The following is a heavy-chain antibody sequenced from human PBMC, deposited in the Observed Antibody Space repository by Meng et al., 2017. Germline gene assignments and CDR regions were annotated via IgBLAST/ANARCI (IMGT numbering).Heavy chain of an antibody. J-gene: IGHJ4*02. V-gene: IGHV4-34*01. CDR2: INHSGST. D-gene: IGHD3-16*01. CDR3: ARGRGSWGY. CDR1: GGSFSGYY. Sequence: VQLKQCGAGLLNPSETLAPTCAVYGGSFSGYYWCWIRQPPGKGLEWIGEINHSGSTNYNPSLKSRVTISVDTSKNQFSLKLSSVTAADTAVYYCARGRGSWGYWGQGTLVTVSS.